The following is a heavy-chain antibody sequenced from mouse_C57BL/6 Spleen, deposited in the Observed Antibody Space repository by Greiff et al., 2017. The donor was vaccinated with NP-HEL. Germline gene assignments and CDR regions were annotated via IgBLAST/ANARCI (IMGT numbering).Heavy chain of an antibody. D-gene: IGHD3-1*01. CDR2: IYPGDGDT. V-gene: IGHV1-82*01. J-gene: IGHJ2*01. CDR3: EAARSSYFDD. Sequence: VQLQQSGPELVKPGASVKISCKASGYAFSSSWMNWVKQRPGQGLEWIGRIYPGDGDTNYNGKFKGKATLTADKSSSTAYMHLSSLTSEDSAVSFCEAARSSYFDDWGTGTTLTVSS. CDR1: GYAFSSSW.